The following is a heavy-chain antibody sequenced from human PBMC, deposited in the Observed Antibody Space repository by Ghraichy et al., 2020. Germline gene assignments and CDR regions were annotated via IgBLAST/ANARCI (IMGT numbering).Heavy chain of an antibody. CDR3: ARGGRYGAN. V-gene: IGHV4-59*07. CDR1: GGSIGSYY. D-gene: IGHD4-17*01. Sequence: SDTLSLTCTISGGSIGSYYWSWIRQSPGKGLEWIGYVYYTGSTTYSPSLKSRVTISIDTSKNQFSLKLSSVTTADTAVYYCARGGRYGANWGQGTLVTVSS. J-gene: IGHJ4*02. CDR2: VYYTGST.